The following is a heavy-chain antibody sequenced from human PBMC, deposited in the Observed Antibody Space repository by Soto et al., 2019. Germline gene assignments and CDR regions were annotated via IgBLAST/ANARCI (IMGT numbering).Heavy chain of an antibody. CDR1: GYTFTSYG. Sequence: ALVKVSCKASGYTFTSYGISWVRQAPGQGLEWMGWISAYNGNTNYAQKLQGRVTMTTDTSTSTAYMGLRSLRSDDTAVYYCARDHWGYVVAPSDGYYYYGMDVWGQGTTVTVSS. D-gene: IGHD2-2*01. CDR2: ISAYNGNT. CDR3: ARDHWGYVVAPSDGYYYYGMDV. J-gene: IGHJ6*02. V-gene: IGHV1-18*04.